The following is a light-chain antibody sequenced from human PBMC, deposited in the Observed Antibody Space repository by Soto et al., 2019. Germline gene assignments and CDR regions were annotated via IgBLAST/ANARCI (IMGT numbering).Light chain of an antibody. CDR3: RQYGSSHLT. CDR2: GAS. CDR1: QNVFSSY. J-gene: IGKJ3*01. V-gene: IGKV3-20*01. Sequence: EIVLTQSPGTLSLSPGERATLSCRASQNVFSSYLAWYQQRPDQAPRLLLYGASSSATGLPDRFCGSGFVADFTITTSRLVPADYAVYYCRQYGSSHLTFGPGTKVDIK.